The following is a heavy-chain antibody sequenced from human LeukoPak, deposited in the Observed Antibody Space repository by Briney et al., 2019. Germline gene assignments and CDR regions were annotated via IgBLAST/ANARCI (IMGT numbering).Heavy chain of an antibody. CDR1: GYTFTSYD. Sequence: ASVKVSCKASGYTFTSYDINWVRQATGQGLEWMGWMNPNSGNTGYAQKFQGRVTMTRNTSISTAYMELSSLRSEDTAVYYCARGRWYCSSTSCYSWFDPCGQGTLVTVSS. J-gene: IGHJ5*02. V-gene: IGHV1-8*01. D-gene: IGHD2-2*01. CDR2: MNPNSGNT. CDR3: ARGRWYCSSTSCYSWFDP.